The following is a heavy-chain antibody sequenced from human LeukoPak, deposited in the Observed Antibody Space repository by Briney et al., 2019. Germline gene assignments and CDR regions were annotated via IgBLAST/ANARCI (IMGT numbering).Heavy chain of an antibody. D-gene: IGHD1-14*01. CDR2: TGPTGTDR. V-gene: IGHV3-21*01. J-gene: IGHJ4*02. Sequence: GGSLRLSCAASGFTFSSCGFNWVRQAPGKGLEWVSSTGPTGTDRYYADSVRGRFTIYRDNAKNSMYLQMDSLRDEDTAVYYCATQTIGRHYDYWGQGTLLTVSS. CDR3: ATQTIGRHYDY. CDR1: GFTFSSCG.